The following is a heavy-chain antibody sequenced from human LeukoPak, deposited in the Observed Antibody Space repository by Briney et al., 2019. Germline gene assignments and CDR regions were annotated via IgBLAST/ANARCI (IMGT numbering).Heavy chain of an antibody. CDR2: ISPYNGDT. V-gene: IGHV1-18*01. CDR1: GYTFISYG. D-gene: IGHD6-19*01. CDR3: ARVPGIVVALHFDY. Sequence: ASVRVSCKASGYTFISYGISWVRQAPGQGPEWIGWISPYNGDTDYAEKLQGRVTMTTDTSTSTAYLELRSLRSDDTAVYYCARVPGIVVALHFDYWGQGTLVTVSS. J-gene: IGHJ4*02.